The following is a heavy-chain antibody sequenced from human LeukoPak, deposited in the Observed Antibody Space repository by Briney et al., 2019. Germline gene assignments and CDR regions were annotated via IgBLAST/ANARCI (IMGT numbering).Heavy chain of an antibody. D-gene: IGHD4-11*01. CDR1: GFTFSNYW. Sequence: GGSLRLFCAASGFTFSNYWMSWVRQAPGKGLEWVANMKEDGSEENYVDSVKGRFTISRDNAQDSLYLQMNSLRAEDTAVYYCARDRGYSNFDYWGQGTLVTVSS. V-gene: IGHV3-7*01. J-gene: IGHJ4*02. CDR2: MKEDGSEE. CDR3: ARDRGYSNFDY.